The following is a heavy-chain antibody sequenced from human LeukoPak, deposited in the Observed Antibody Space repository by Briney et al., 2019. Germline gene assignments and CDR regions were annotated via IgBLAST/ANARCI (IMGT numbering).Heavy chain of an antibody. J-gene: IGHJ6*03. CDR3: ARVGYDFWSEYYYYMDV. CDR2: IYTSEST. CDR1: GGSISRYY. Sequence: SETLSLTCTVSGGSISRYYWSWIRQPAGKGLEWIGRIYTSESTNYNPSLKSRVTMSVDTSKNQFSLKLSSVTAADTAVYYCARVGYDFWSEYYYYMDVWGKGTTVTVSS. V-gene: IGHV4-4*07. D-gene: IGHD3-3*01.